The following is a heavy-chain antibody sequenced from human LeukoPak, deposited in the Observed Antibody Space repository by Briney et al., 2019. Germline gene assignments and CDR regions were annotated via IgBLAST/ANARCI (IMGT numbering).Heavy chain of an antibody. V-gene: IGHV1-2*02. CDR2: INPNSGGT. Sequence: ASVKVSCKASGYTFTGYYMHWVRQAPGQGLEWMGWINPNSGGTNYAQKFQGRVTMTRDTSISTAYMELSRLRSDDTAMYYCARGKAGLMHGREAFDIWGQGTMVIVSS. J-gene: IGHJ3*02. CDR1: GYTFTGYY. CDR3: ARGKAGLMHGREAFDI.